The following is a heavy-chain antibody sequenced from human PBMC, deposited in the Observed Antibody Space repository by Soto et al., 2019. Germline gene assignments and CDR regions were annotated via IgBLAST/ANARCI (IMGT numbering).Heavy chain of an antibody. CDR1: GFTFSSYG. D-gene: IGHD3-10*01. CDR3: AKDLPPDYYGSGSPYYYYYGMDV. V-gene: IGHV3-30*18. J-gene: IGHJ6*02. Sequence: PGGSLRLSCAASGFTFSSYGMHWVRQAPGKGLEWVAVISYDGSNKYYADSVKGRFTISRDNSKNTLYLQMNSPRAEDTAVYYCAKDLPPDYYGSGSPYYYYYGMDVWGQGTTVTVSS. CDR2: ISYDGSNK.